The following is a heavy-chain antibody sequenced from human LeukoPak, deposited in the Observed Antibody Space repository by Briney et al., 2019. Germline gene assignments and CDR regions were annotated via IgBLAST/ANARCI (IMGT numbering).Heavy chain of an antibody. V-gene: IGHV1-69*04. CDR3: ASGVNCSSTSCYGHYYGMDV. Sequence: SVKVSCKASGGTFSSYAISWVRQAPGQGLEWMGRIIPILGIANYAQKFQGRVTITADKSTSTAYMELSSLRSEDTAVYYCASGVNCSSTSCYGHYYGMDVWGQGTTVAVSS. CDR1: GGTFSSYA. J-gene: IGHJ6*02. D-gene: IGHD2-2*01. CDR2: IIPILGIA.